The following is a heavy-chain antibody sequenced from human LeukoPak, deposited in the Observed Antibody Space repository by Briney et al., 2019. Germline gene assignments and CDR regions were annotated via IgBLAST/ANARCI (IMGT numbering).Heavy chain of an antibody. J-gene: IGHJ6*03. CDR3: ARDGRIAARPYYMDV. CDR2: IYTSGST. V-gene: IGHV4-61*09. Sequence: PSQTLSLTCTVSGGSISSGSYYWSWIRQPAGKGLEWIGHIYTSGSTNYNPSLKSRVTISVDTSKNQFSLKLSSVTAADTAVYYCARDGRIAARPYYMDVWGKGTTVTVSS. D-gene: IGHD6-6*01. CDR1: GGSISSGSYY.